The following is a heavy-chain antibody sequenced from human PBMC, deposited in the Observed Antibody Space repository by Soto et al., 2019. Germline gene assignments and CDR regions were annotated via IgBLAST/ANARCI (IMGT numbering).Heavy chain of an antibody. J-gene: IGHJ4*02. Sequence: SETLSHTNTIAGGSLSSYYLIWLRPNQGKGLEWIGYVYYTGSTNNNPSLTSRAIISVDTSMNQFSLSLSSVTAADTAVYYCARSGNEGYYDISGYHPRLYFDYWGQGSLVTVSS. CDR2: VYYTGST. D-gene: IGHD3-22*01. CDR1: GGSLSSYY. CDR3: ARSGNEGYYDISGYHPRLYFDY. V-gene: IGHV4-59*01.